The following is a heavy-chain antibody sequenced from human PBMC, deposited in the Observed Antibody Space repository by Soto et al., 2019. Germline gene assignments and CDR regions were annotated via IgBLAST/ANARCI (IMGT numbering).Heavy chain of an antibody. J-gene: IGHJ4*02. CDR1: GGTLSSFINYP. CDR3: ARRDTSGFLRYFDN. V-gene: IGHV1-69*06. CDR2: IVPNVGTV. Sequence: ASVQVSCKASGGTLSSFINYPINWVRQAPGQGLEWMGGIVPNVGTVNYAQNFQGRVTITADKSTGTAYMVLSSLRSEDTALYYCARRDTSGFLRYFDNWGQGTLVTVSS. D-gene: IGHD3-3*01.